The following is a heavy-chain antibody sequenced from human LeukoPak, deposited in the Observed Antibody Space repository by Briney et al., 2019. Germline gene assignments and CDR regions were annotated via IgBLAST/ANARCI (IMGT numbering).Heavy chain of an antibody. CDR1: GGSISSYC. J-gene: IGHJ4*02. CDR2: IYYSGST. V-gene: IGHV4-59*12. CDR3: ARGAVAAQDY. D-gene: IGHD2-15*01. Sequence: SETLSLTCTVSGGSISSYCWSWIRQPPGKGLEWIGYIYYSGSTNYNPSLKSRVTISVDTSKNQFSPKLSSVTAADTAVYYCARGAVAAQDYWGQGTLVTVSS.